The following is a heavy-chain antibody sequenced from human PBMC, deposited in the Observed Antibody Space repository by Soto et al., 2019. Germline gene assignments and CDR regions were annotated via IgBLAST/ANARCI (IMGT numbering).Heavy chain of an antibody. CDR2: IKKDGSQK. J-gene: IGHJ4*02. V-gene: IGHV3-7*01. D-gene: IGHD6-25*01. Sequence: EVQLVESGGGLVQPGGSLRLSCETSGFTFSNYWMTWVRQAPGKGLEWVANIKKDGSQKNFVDSVKGRFTISRDNAKNSLYLQMDILRVEDTAIYYCVKEIASAQWGQGTLVTVSS. CDR3: VKEIASAQ. CDR1: GFTFSNYW.